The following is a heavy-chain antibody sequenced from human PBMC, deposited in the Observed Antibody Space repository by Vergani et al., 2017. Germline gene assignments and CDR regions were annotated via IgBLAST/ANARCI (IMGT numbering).Heavy chain of an antibody. CDR3: ARVRTDSSSWYVPYYFDY. CDR1: GFTVSSNY. CDR2: IYSGGST. V-gene: IGHV3-66*01. Sequence: EVQLVESGGGLVQPGGSLRLSCAASGFTVSSNYMSWVRQAPGKGLEWVSVIYSGGSTYYADSVKGRFTISRDNAKNSLYLQMNSLRAEDTAVYYCARVRTDSSSWYVPYYFDYWGQGTLVTVSS. J-gene: IGHJ4*02. D-gene: IGHD6-13*01.